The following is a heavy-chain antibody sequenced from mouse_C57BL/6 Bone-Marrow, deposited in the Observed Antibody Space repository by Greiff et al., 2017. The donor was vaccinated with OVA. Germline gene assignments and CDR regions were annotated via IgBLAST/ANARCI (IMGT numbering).Heavy chain of an antibody. CDR3: ARSEYGNYLDY. J-gene: IGHJ2*01. Sequence: VQRVESGAELVRPGTSVKVSCKASGYAFTNYLIEWVKQRPGQGLEWIGVINPGSGGTNYNEKFKGKATLTADKSSSTAYMQLSSLTSEDSAVYFCARSEYGNYLDYWGQGTTLTVSS. D-gene: IGHD2-10*02. CDR1: GYAFTNYL. V-gene: IGHV1-54*01. CDR2: INPGSGGT.